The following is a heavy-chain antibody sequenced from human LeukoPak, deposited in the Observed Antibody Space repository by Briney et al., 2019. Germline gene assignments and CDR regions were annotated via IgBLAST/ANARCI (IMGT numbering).Heavy chain of an antibody. CDR1: GFPFSNHW. V-gene: IGHV3-7*01. Sequence: PGGSLRLSCAASGFPFSNHWMSWVRQAPGKGLEWVANIKEDGSEKNYVDSVKGRFTISRDNAKNSVYLQMDSLRAEDTAVYHCAHSGSYFDYLGQGTLVTVSS. CDR2: IKEDGSEK. CDR3: AHSGSYFDY. D-gene: IGHD1-26*01. J-gene: IGHJ4*02.